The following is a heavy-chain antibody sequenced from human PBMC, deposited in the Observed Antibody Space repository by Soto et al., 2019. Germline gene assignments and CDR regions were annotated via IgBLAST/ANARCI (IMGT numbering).Heavy chain of an antibody. Sequence: QVQLVESGGGLVKPGGSLRLSCAASGLTFSDCYMNWIRQAPGKGLEWVSYISSSGSSINYAGSVKGRFTISRDNAKNSLYLQMNSLRAEDTAMXYCAXXRXXXXXXAMDVWGQGTTVTVSS. V-gene: IGHV3-11*01. CDR1: GLTFSDCY. CDR3: AXXRXXXXXXAMDV. J-gene: IGHJ6*02. CDR2: ISSSGSSI.